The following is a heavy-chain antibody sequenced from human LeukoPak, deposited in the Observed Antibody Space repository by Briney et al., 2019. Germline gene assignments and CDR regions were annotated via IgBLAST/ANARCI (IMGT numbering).Heavy chain of an antibody. V-gene: IGHV3-23*01. D-gene: IGHD2-2*01. Sequence: GGSLRLSCAASGFTFSSYAMSWVRQAPGKGLEWVSAISGSGGSTYYADSVKGRFTISRDNSKNALYLQMNSLRAEDTAVYYCAKTPKLGYCSSTSCYEGPSAEYFQHWGQGTLVTVSS. CDR3: AKTPKLGYCSSTSCYEGPSAEYFQH. CDR2: ISGSGGST. CDR1: GFTFSSYA. J-gene: IGHJ1*01.